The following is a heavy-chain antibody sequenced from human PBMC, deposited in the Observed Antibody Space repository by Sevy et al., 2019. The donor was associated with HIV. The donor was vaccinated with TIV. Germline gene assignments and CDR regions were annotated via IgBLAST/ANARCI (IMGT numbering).Heavy chain of an antibody. D-gene: IGHD2-8*01. CDR3: ARVAVEYCTNDCYHRFDH. CDR1: GFTFPIYS. Sequence: GGSLRLSCVASGFTFPIYSVLWVRQAPGKGLEWLTLISHDGNYKYYANSLKGRFTISRDNSNNILYLQMSSLRVEDTALYFCARVAVEYCTNDCYHRFDHWGLGTLVTVSS. V-gene: IGHV3-30*04. J-gene: IGHJ4*02. CDR2: ISHDGNYK.